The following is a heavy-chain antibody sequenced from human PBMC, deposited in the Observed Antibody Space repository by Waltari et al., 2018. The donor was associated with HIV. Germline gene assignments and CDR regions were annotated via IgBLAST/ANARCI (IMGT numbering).Heavy chain of an antibody. CDR3: ARVRGAFHYFYMDV. CDR1: GFAFSSDG. V-gene: IGHV3-33*01. J-gene: IGHJ6*03. Sequence: QVQLVESGGGVVQPGRSLRLSCAASGFAFSSDGMHWVRQAPGKGPEWVAIICFDGSNKYYADSVKGRLTISRDNSKNMLYLQMNSLRAEDTAVYYCARVRGAFHYFYMDVWGKGTTVTVSS. CDR2: ICFDGSNK.